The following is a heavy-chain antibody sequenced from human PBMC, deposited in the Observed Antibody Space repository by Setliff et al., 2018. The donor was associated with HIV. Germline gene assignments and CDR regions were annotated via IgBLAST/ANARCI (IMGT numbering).Heavy chain of an antibody. V-gene: IGHV4-61*01. CDR3: ARQVGNKVLFDS. J-gene: IGHJ4*02. Sequence: TLSLTCTVSGGSISSGSYYWSWIRQPPGKGLEWIGSIYYSGSTNYNPSLKSRVTISVDTSKNQLSLKLSSVTAADTAVYYCARQVGNKVLFDSWGQGTLVTVSS. CDR2: IYYSGST. CDR1: GGSISSGSYY. D-gene: IGHD7-27*01.